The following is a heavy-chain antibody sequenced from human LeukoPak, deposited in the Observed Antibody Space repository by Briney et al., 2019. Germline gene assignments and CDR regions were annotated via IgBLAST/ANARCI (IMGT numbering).Heavy chain of an antibody. Sequence: GGSLRLSCAASGFTFSRYWMSWVRQAPGKGLEWVANIKEDGTVKYYVESVKGRFTISRDNAKNSLYLQMSSLRAEDTAVYYCAASITMFDYWGQGTLVTVSS. V-gene: IGHV3-7*02. CDR3: AASITMFDY. D-gene: IGHD3-10*01. CDR2: IKEDGTVK. CDR1: GFTFSRYW. J-gene: IGHJ4*02.